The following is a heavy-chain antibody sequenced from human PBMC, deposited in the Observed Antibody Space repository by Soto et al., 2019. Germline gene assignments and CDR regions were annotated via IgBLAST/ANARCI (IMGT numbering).Heavy chain of an antibody. Sequence: QVQLVQSGAEVKKPGASVKVSCKASGYTFTSYGISWVRQAPGQGLEWMGWISAYNGNTNYAQKLLGRVIMTTDTSTSTAYMELRSLRSDDTAVYYCARARVTTWGGSDAFDIWGQGTMVTVSS. D-gene: IGHD4-17*01. J-gene: IGHJ3*02. V-gene: IGHV1-18*01. CDR1: GYTFTSYG. CDR2: ISAYNGNT. CDR3: ARARVTTWGGSDAFDI.